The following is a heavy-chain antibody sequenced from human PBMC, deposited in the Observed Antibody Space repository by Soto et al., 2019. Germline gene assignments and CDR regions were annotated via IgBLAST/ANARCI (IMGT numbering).Heavy chain of an antibody. CDR1: GYTFTSYD. V-gene: IGHV1-8*01. J-gene: IGHJ4*02. CDR2: MNPNSGNT. CDR3: AREKVGANDH. D-gene: IGHD1-26*01. Sequence: QVQLVQSGAEVKKPGASVKVSCKASGYTFTSYDINWVRQATGQGPEWMGWMNPNSGNTGYAQKFQGRVSITRNTSITTAYMELSSLRSDDTAVYYCAREKVGANDHWGQGTLVTVSS.